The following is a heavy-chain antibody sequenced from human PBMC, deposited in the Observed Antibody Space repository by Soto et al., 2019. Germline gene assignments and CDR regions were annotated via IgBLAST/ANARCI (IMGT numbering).Heavy chain of an antibody. CDR1: GFFISSGNY. CDR3: ARARWYDAFDV. V-gene: IGHV4-38-2*01. Sequence: AETLALTCAVSGFFISSGNYWGWIRKPHGKGLEWIGSIFHGGKTYYNPSLKSRVTITVDTSKNQFTLKLNSVSAADTAVYYCARARWYDAFDVWGQRKVVT. CDR2: IFHGGKT. J-gene: IGHJ3*01. D-gene: IGHD2-15*01.